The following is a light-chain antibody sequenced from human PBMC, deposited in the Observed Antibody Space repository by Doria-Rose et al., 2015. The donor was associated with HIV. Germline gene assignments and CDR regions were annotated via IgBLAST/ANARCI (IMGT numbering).Light chain of an antibody. J-gene: IGKJ2*01. CDR3: QQTYSFPYS. CDR2: DAS. CDR1: QGISSA. V-gene: IGKV1-13*02. Sequence: AIQLTQSPSSLSASVGDRVTITCRASQGISSALAWYQQKPGKTPKLLIYDASSLESGVPSRFSGSASGTDFTLTIISLQPEDFATYYCQQTYSFPYSFGQGTKLDIE.